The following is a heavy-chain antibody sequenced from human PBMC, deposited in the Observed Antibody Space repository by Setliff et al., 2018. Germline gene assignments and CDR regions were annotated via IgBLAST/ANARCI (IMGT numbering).Heavy chain of an antibody. V-gene: IGHV7-4-1*02. D-gene: IGHD3-3*01. CDR1: GYTFTSYA. CDR3: ARAWYYNFWSGSQIEY. Sequence: ASVKVSCKASGYTFTSYAMNWVRQAPGQGLEWMGWINTNTANPTYAQGFTGRFVFSLDTSVSTAYLQISSLKAEDTAVYYCARAWYYNFWSGSQIEYWGQGTLVTVSS. J-gene: IGHJ4*02. CDR2: INTNTANP.